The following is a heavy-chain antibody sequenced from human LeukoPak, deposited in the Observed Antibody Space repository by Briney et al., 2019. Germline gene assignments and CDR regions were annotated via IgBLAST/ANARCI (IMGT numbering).Heavy chain of an antibody. CDR1: GFTFRSYA. CDR3: AKDRSGSDRQAFDY. CDR2: ISGSASST. D-gene: IGHD1-26*01. Sequence: GGSLRLSCAASGFTFRSYAMSWVRQAPGKGLEWVSTISGSASSTYHADSVKGRFTVSRDNSKNTLYLQMNSLRAEDTAVYYCAKDRSGSDRQAFDYWGQGTLVTVSS. V-gene: IGHV3-23*01. J-gene: IGHJ4*02.